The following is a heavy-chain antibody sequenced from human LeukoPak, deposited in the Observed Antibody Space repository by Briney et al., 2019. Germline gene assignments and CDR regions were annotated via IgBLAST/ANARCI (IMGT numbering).Heavy chain of an antibody. V-gene: IGHV3-21*01. CDR1: GITFSNYT. J-gene: IGHJ4*02. Sequence: GGSLRLSCAASGITFSNYTMNWVRQAPGKGLEWVSSISGGSSYIFYADSVKGRFTISRDNAKRSLYLQMNSLRVEDTAVYYCARDWAFDYWGPGTPVTVSS. CDR3: ARDWAFDY. D-gene: IGHD3-16*01. CDR2: ISGGSSYI.